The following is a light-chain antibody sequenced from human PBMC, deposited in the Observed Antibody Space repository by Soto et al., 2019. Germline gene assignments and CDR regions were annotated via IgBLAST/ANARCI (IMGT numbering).Light chain of an antibody. J-gene: IGLJ1*01. Sequence: QSVLTQPRSVSGSPGQSVTISCTGTSSDVGGYDFVSWYQQHPGKAPKLTIYDVTKRPSWVPDRFSGAKSGNSASLTISGLRAEDEADYYCQSYDSTLSARYVFGNGTKVTVL. CDR2: DVT. CDR3: QSYDSTLSARYV. CDR1: SSDVGGYDF. V-gene: IGLV2-11*01.